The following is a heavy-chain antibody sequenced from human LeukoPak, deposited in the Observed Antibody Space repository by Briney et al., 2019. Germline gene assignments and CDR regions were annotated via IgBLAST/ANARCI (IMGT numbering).Heavy chain of an antibody. CDR1: GGSISSSSYY. CDR2: IYYSGST. Sequence: SQTLSLTCTVSGGSISSSSYYWGWIRQPPGKGLEWIGSIYYSGSTYYNPSLKSRVTISIDTSKNQLSLKLSSVTAADTAVYYCARRYDIFDYWGQGTLVTVSS. CDR3: ARRYDIFDY. D-gene: IGHD3-9*01. J-gene: IGHJ4*02. V-gene: IGHV4-39*07.